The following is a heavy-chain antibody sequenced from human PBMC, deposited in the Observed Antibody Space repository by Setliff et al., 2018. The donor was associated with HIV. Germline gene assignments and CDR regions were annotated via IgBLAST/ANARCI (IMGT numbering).Heavy chain of an antibody. CDR1: GYSFTNYW. V-gene: IGHV5-51*01. D-gene: IGHD6-19*01. CDR2: IYPGDSDT. Sequence: PGESLKISCKGSGYSFTNYWIGWVRQLPGKGLEWMGIIYPGDSDTRYSPSFQGQVTISADKPTNTAYLQWSSLKASDTAMYYCAKHLSPGSGWYSKARGMDVWGQGTTVTVSS. J-gene: IGHJ6*02. CDR3: AKHLSPGSGWYSKARGMDV.